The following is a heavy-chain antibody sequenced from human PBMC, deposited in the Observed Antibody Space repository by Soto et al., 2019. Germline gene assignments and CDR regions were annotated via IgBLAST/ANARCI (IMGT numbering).Heavy chain of an antibody. V-gene: IGHV3-30-3*01. Sequence: GGSLRLSCAASGFTFSNYAMHWVRQAPGKGLEWVAVISYDGSNKYYADSVKGRFTISRDNSKNTLYLQMDSLRAEDTAVYFCARDRALAYCSGGRCYSDYYYGMDVWGQGTTVTVSS. CDR2: ISYDGSNK. J-gene: IGHJ6*02. CDR1: GFTFSNYA. D-gene: IGHD2-15*01. CDR3: ARDRALAYCSGGRCYSDYYYGMDV.